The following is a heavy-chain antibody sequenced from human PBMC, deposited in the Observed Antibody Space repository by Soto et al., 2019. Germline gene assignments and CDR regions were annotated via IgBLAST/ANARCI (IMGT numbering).Heavy chain of an antibody. J-gene: IGHJ5*02. V-gene: IGHV3-23*01. CDR1: GFTFSSYA. D-gene: IGHD6-13*01. Sequence: PAGCMGLSCAASGFTFSSYAVSWFRQTPGKGLEWVSGISGSGGSTYYADSVKGRFTISRDNSKNTLSLQMNSLRADDTAVYYCAKRSLPNRIVAAGFDPWGQGTLVTVSS. CDR2: ISGSGGST. CDR3: AKRSLPNRIVAAGFDP.